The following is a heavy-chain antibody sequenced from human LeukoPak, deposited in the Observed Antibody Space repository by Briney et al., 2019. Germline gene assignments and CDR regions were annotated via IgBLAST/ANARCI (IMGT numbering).Heavy chain of an antibody. CDR2: INPSGGST. Sequence: ASVKVSCKASGYTFTSYYIHWVRQAPGQGLEWMGIINPSGGSTSYAQKLQGRVTMTRDAPTSTLYMELSSLRSEDTAVYYCARGGSSVSYYYMDVWGKGTTVTVSS. V-gene: IGHV1-46*04. CDR3: ARGGSSVSYYYMDV. J-gene: IGHJ6*03. CDR1: GYTFTSYY. D-gene: IGHD3-10*01.